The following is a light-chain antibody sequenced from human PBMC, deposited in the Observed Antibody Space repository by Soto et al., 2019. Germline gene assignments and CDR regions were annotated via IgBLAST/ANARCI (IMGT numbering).Light chain of an antibody. CDR3: QQRTNWPSST. Sequence: EIVLTQFPATLSLSPGERATLSCRASQSVRSYLAWYKQKPGQAPRLLIHDASSRATGIPARFSGSESGKDFTLTISILEPEDFAVYYCQQRTNWPSSTFGQGTRLEIK. J-gene: IGKJ5*01. CDR1: QSVRSY. V-gene: IGKV3-11*01. CDR2: DAS.